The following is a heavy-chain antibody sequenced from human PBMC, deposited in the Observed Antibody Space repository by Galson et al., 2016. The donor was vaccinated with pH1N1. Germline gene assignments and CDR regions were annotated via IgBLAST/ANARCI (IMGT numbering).Heavy chain of an antibody. J-gene: IGHJ2*01. CDR3: ARDHVYGDYFERFFDL. V-gene: IGHV3-30*01. D-gene: IGHD4-17*01. Sequence: DSVKGRFTVSRDNSKNTLYLQMNSLGAEDTALYYCARDHVYGDYFERFFDLWGRGTLVTVSS.